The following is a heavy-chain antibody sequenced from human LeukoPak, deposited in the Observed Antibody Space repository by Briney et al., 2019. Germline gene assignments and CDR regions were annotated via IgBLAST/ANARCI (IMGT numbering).Heavy chain of an antibody. V-gene: IGHV1-2*02. D-gene: IGHD2-2*02. CDR2: INPNSGGT. Sequence: GASVKVSCKASGYTFTGYYMHWVRQAPGQGLEWMGWINPNSGGTNYAQKFQGRVTMTRDTSISTAYMELSRLRSDDTAVYYCAREGVVVVPAAIPYYMDVWGKGTTVTVSS. CDR3: AREGVVVVPAAIPYYMDV. J-gene: IGHJ6*03. CDR1: GYTFTGYY.